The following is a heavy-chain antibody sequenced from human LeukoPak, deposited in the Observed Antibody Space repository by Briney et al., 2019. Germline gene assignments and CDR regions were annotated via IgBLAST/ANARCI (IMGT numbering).Heavy chain of an antibody. D-gene: IGHD6-19*01. CDR1: GFTFSGSA. J-gene: IGHJ4*02. V-gene: IGHV3-73*01. CDR2: IRSTANGYAT. CDR3: ARGHSSGWRISTRPLHY. Sequence: GGSLRLSCAASGFTFSGSALHWVRQASGKGLEWVGRIRSTANGYATAYAASVKGRFTISRDNAKNSLYLQMNSLRAEDTAVYYCARGHSSGWRISTRPLHYWGQGTLVTVSS.